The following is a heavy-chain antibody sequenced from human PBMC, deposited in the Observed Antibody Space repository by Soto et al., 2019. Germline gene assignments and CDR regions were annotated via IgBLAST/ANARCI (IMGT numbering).Heavy chain of an antibody. CDR3: KGDVGGRGGF. D-gene: IGHD3-16*01. J-gene: IGHJ4*02. CDR2: TNQHGTII. CDR1: GFTFSNYW. V-gene: IGHV3-74*01. Sequence: EVQLVESGGGLVQPGGSLRLSCEASGFTFSNYWFHWVRQAPGKGLVWVSRTNQHGTIIDYADFAKGRFTISRDNAKNRLYLEMNSLSPEDTAVYYCKGDVGGRGGFWGQGTLVTVSS.